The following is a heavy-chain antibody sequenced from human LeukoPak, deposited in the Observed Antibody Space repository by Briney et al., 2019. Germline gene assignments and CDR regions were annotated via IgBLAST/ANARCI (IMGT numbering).Heavy chain of an antibody. CDR3: AKDQSGSYYLLDY. CDR1: GFTFSTYA. CDR2: ISGSGGST. D-gene: IGHD1-26*01. J-gene: IGHJ4*02. Sequence: PGGSLRLSCSVSGFTFSTYAMSWVRQAPGEGLEWVSTISGSGGSTFYADSVKGRFTISRDNFKNTLYLQMNSLRAEDTAVYYCAKDQSGSYYLLDYWGQGTLVTVSS. V-gene: IGHV3-23*01.